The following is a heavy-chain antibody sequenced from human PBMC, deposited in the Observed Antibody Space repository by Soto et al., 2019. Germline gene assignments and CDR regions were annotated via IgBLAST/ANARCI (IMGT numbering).Heavy chain of an antibody. Sequence: QVQLVESGGGVVQPGRSLRLSCAASGFTFSSYAMHWVRQAPGKGLEWVAVISYDGSNKYYADSVKGRFTISRDNSKNTLYLQMNSLRAEDTAVYYCARGRDGYNYPSSYYFDYWGPGTLVTVSS. D-gene: IGHD5-12*01. CDR3: ARGRDGYNYPSSYYFDY. CDR2: ISYDGSNK. V-gene: IGHV3-30-3*01. J-gene: IGHJ4*02. CDR1: GFTFSSYA.